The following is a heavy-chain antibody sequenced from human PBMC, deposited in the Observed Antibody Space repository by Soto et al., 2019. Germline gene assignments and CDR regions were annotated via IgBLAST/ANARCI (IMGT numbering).Heavy chain of an antibody. D-gene: IGHD3-3*01. CDR3: GGPGWVDLRFWGGGGDWDV. Sequence: EVQLVESGGGLVKPGGSLRLSCAASGFTFSTYSMNWVRQAPGKGLEWVSSISSSSSYIYYADSVKGRFTISRDNAKNPLYRKRNGRGAEERVVNYGGGPGWVDLRFWGGGGDWDVWGKGTPVPSPQ. CDR2: ISSSSSYI. CDR1: GFTFSTYS. V-gene: IGHV3-21*01. J-gene: IGHJ6*04.